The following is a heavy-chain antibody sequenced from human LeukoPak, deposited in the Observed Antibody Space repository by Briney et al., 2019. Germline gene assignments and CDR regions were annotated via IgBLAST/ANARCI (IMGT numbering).Heavy chain of an antibody. V-gene: IGHV4-4*07. CDR3: ARSRYFDWPYTQGYFDY. D-gene: IGHD3-9*01. CDR1: GGSISSYY. Sequence: SETLSLTCTASGGSISSYYWSWIRQPAGKGLEWIGRIYTSGSTNYNPSLKSRVTMSVDTYTNQFSLKLSSVTAADTAVYYCARSRYFDWPYTQGYFDYWGQGTLVTVSS. J-gene: IGHJ4*02. CDR2: IYTSGST.